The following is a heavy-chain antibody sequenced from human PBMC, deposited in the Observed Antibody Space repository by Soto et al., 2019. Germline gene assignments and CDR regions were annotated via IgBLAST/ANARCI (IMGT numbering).Heavy chain of an antibody. Sequence: PGGSVRQTCAASDFAFSNGWINWVRQAPGKGLEWVGRIKSKTDGGTTDYAAPVKGRFAISRDDSNNMVYLQMNSLKIEDTAVYYCSAVSYSTITIVLFDYWGHGNLVTVSS. V-gene: IGHV3-15*07. CDR2: IKSKTDGGTT. CDR1: DFAFSNGW. J-gene: IGHJ4*01. D-gene: IGHD2-8*01. CDR3: SAVSYSTITIVLFDY.